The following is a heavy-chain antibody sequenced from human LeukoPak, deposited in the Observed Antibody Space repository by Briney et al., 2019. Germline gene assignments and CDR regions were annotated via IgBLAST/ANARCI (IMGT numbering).Heavy chain of an antibody. V-gene: IGHV5-51*01. Sequence: GESLKISCTASGYSFVSYWIGWVRQMPGKGLEWIGIIYPIDSETTYSPSFQGQVTISADKSINTAYLQWDSLKASDTAIYYCARHGGGYDYIDPENNYFDPWGQGTLVSVSS. CDR3: ARHGGGYDYIDPENNYFDP. D-gene: IGHD4/OR15-4a*01. J-gene: IGHJ5*02. CDR2: IYPIDSET. CDR1: GYSFVSYW.